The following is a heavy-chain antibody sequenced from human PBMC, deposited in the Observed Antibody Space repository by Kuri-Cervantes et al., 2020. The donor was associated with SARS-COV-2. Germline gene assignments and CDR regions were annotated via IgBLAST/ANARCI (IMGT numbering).Heavy chain of an antibody. CDR3: VVLSSLGMSPHYWYFDL. Sequence: ASVKVSCKAPETTFPNYDINWVRQATGQGLEWMGMVKTNSGNTLYAQIFQGRVTMTRNTSISTAYMELSSLRSEDTAVYYCVVLSSLGMSPHYWYFDLWGRGTLVTVSS. V-gene: IGHV1-8*01. CDR2: VKTNSGNT. J-gene: IGHJ2*01. CDR1: ETTFPNYD. D-gene: IGHD7-27*01.